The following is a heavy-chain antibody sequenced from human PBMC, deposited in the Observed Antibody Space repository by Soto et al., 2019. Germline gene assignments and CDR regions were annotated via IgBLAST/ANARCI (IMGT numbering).Heavy chain of an antibody. J-gene: IGHJ4*02. D-gene: IGHD5-12*01. Sequence: SVKVSCKASGGTFSSYAISWVRQAPGQGLEWMGGIIPIFGTANYAQKFQGRVTITADESTSTAYMELSSLRSEDTAVYYCAREVVATGATFDYWGQGTLVTVSS. CDR3: AREVVATGATFDY. CDR1: GGTFSSYA. V-gene: IGHV1-69*13. CDR2: IIPIFGTA.